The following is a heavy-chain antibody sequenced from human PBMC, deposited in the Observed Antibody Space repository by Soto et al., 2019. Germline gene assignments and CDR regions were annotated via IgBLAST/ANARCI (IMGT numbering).Heavy chain of an antibody. D-gene: IGHD2-15*01. CDR3: ARAWPHCSGGSCYQYYFDY. CDR2: IIPIFGTA. J-gene: IGHJ4*02. CDR1: GCTFSSYA. Sequence: SVKVSCKASGCTFSSYAISCVRQAPGQVLEWMGGIIPIFGTANYAQKFQGRVTITADESTSTAYMELSSLRSEDTAVYYCARAWPHCSGGSCYQYYFDYWGQGTLVTVSS. V-gene: IGHV1-69*13.